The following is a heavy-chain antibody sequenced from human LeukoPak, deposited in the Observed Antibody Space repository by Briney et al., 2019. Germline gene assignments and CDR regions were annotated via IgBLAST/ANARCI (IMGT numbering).Heavy chain of an antibody. CDR1: GDSVSSNSAA. D-gene: IGHD2-15*01. V-gene: IGHV6-1*01. CDR3: ARVPDIVVAYGMDV. J-gene: IGHJ6*02. Sequence: SQTLSLTCALSGDSVSSNSAAWNWIRQSPSRGLEWLVRTYYRSKWYNDYAVSVKSRITINPDTSKNQFSLQLNSVTPEDTAVYYCARVPDIVVAYGMDVWGQGTTVTVSS. CDR2: TYYRSKWYN.